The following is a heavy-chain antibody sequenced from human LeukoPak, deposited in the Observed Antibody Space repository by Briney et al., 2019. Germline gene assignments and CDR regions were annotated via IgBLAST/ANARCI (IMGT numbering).Heavy chain of an antibody. Sequence: GGSLRLSCAASGLTFSSHWMHWVRQAPGKGLVWVSRITNDGSSTTYADSVKGRFTISRDNAKNMLYLQVNSLRAEDTAAYYCATQQGGNPVYWGQGTLVTVSS. CDR1: GLTFSSHW. J-gene: IGHJ4*02. CDR2: ITNDGSST. D-gene: IGHD1-14*01. V-gene: IGHV3-74*01. CDR3: ATQQGGNPVY.